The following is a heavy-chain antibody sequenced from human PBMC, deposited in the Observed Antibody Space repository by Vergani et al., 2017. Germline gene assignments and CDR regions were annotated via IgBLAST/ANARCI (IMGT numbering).Heavy chain of an antibody. J-gene: IGHJ6*02. Sequence: QVQLVQSGAEVKKPGASVKVSCKASGYTFTGYYMHWVRQAPGEGLEWMGWINPNSGGTNYAQKFQGRVTMTRDTSISTAYMELSRLRSDDTAVYYCARPGMVRGVMITGMDVWGQGTTVTVSS. CDR1: GYTFTGYY. D-gene: IGHD3-10*01. CDR2: INPNSGGT. V-gene: IGHV1-2*02. CDR3: ARPGMVRGVMITGMDV.